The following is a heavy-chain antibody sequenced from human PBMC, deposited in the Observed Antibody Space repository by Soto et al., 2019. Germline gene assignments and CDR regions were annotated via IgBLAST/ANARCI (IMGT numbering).Heavy chain of an antibody. D-gene: IGHD3-22*01. J-gene: IGHJ1*01. V-gene: IGHV3-23*01. CDR2: ISGSGGST. CDR1: GLTFKSYA. Sequence: GGSLRLSCAASGLTFKSYAMSWVRQAPGKGLEWVSGISGSGGSTDYADSVKGRFTISRDNSKNTLYLQMNSLRAEDTAVYYCAKGSVVVVLWGFLAVWGQGTLVTVSS. CDR3: AKGSVVVVLWGFLAV.